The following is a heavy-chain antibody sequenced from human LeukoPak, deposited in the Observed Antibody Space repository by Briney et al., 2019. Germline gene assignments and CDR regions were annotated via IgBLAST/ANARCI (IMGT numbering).Heavy chain of an antibody. CDR1: GFIFSSYW. V-gene: IGHV3-7*05. CDR2: IKEDGSAK. CDR3: AKRSDYGGNWNYFDY. D-gene: IGHD4-23*01. Sequence: SGGSLRLSCAASGFIFSSYWMNWVRQAPGKGLEWVANIKEDGSAKYYVDSVKGRFTISRDNSKNTLYLQMNSLRAEDTAVYYCAKRSDYGGNWNYFDYWGQGTPVTVSS. J-gene: IGHJ4*02.